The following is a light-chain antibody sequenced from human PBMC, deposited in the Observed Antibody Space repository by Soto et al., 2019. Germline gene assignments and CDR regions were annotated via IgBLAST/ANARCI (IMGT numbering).Light chain of an antibody. CDR3: QSYDSSLSGSGVV. J-gene: IGLJ2*01. CDR2: GNS. CDR1: SSNIGAGYD. V-gene: IGLV1-40*01. Sequence: QAVVTQPPSVSGAPWQRVTISCTGSSSNIGAGYDVHWYQQLPGTAPKLLIYGNSNRPSGVPDRFSGSKSGTSASLAITGLQAEDEADYYCQSYDSSLSGSGVVFGGGTKLTVL.